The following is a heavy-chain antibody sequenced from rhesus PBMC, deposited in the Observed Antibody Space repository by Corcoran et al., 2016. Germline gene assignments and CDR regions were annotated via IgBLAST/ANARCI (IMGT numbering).Heavy chain of an antibody. D-gene: IGHD2-15*01. V-gene: IGHV4-65*01. CDR1: GGSVSSSNW. CDR2: ISGSSGST. Sequence: QVQLQESGPGVVKPSETLSLTCAVSGGSVSSSNWWSWIRQPPGKGLEWIGFISGSSGSTYYNPSLTSRVNISTDTSKNQFSLKLSSVTAADTAVYYCARDRRGYFLDYWGQGVLVTVSS. CDR3: ARDRRGYFLDY. J-gene: IGHJ4*01.